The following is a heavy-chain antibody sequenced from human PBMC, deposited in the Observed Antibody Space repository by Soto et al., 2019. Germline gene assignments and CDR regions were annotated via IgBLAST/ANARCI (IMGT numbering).Heavy chain of an antibody. CDR1: GYTLTSYG. CDR2: ISPYTGGT. Sequence: QVHLVQSGAEVKKPGASVKISCKASGYTLTSYGISWVRQAPGQGLEWMGWISPYTGGTKNSQRLQGRVTLTTDTPTNTAYMEPRSLRSDDTAVYYCARSLGYCSTTSCHDHYYYGMDVWGQGTTVSVSS. V-gene: IGHV1-18*01. J-gene: IGHJ6*02. CDR3: ARSLGYCSTTSCHDHYYYGMDV. D-gene: IGHD2-2*01.